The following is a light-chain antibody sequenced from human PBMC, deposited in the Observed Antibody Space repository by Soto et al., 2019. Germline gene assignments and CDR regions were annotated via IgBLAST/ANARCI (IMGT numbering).Light chain of an antibody. J-gene: IGKJ1*01. Sequence: MTQSPSTLSSSVADRVTLSCVASQSVDINLAWYQQKPGQAPRLLIYGASTRATDMPGRFSGRGAGAEFTLTISSLQSEDFAVYYCQQYRSWPRTFGQGTKVDIK. CDR3: QQYRSWPRT. V-gene: IGKV3-15*01. CDR1: QSVDIN. CDR2: GAS.